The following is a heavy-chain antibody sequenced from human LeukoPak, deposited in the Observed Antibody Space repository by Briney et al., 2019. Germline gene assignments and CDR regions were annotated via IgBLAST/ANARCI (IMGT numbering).Heavy chain of an antibody. Sequence: GGSLRLSCAASGFTFSSYAMSWVRQAPGKGLEWVSGIRETGGSTYYADSVRGRFTISRDNSKNTLFLQMNSLRVEDTAVYYCASIQTKTNHYWGQGTLVTVSS. J-gene: IGHJ4*02. CDR1: GFTFSSYA. D-gene: IGHD1-14*01. CDR3: ASIQTKTNHY. V-gene: IGHV3-23*01. CDR2: IRETGGST.